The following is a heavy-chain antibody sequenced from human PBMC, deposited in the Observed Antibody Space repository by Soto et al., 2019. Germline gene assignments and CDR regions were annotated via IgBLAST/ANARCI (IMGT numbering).Heavy chain of an antibody. D-gene: IGHD3-22*01. V-gene: IGHV3-74*01. CDR3: ARDPTYFYDSSGYYDF. Sequence: EVQLVESGGGLVQPGGSLRLSCAASGFTFSSYWMHWVRQAPGKGLVWVSRINSDGSSTSYADSVKGRFTISRDNAKKTLYLQMNSLRAEDTAVYYCARDPTYFYDSSGYYDFWGQGTLVTVSP. J-gene: IGHJ4*02. CDR2: INSDGSST. CDR1: GFTFSSYW.